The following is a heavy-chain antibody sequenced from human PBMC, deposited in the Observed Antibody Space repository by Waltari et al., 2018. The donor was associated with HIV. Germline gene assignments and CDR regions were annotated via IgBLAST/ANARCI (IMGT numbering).Heavy chain of an antibody. D-gene: IGHD3-10*01. V-gene: IGHV3-74*01. CDR3: SRDTFGEYDY. CDR2: INIDGSRI. J-gene: IGHJ4*02. Sequence: EVQLVQSGGGLIKPGGTLRLSCAASGFSVSSYWMHWVRQTPGKGLVWVSRINIDGSRIDYADSVRGRFPISRDSAKNTLSLQMNRLTEEDTAVYYCSRDTFGEYDYWGQGTPVTVSS. CDR1: GFSVSSYW.